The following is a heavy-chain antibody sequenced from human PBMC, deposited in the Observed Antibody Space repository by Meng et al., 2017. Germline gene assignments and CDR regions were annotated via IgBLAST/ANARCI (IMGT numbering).Heavy chain of an antibody. D-gene: IGHD6-19*01. CDR2: TYYRSKWYN. CDR1: GDSVSSNSAA. V-gene: IGHV6-1*01. J-gene: IGHJ4*02. Sequence: SQTLSLTCAISGDSVSSNSAACNWIRQSPSRGLERLGRTYYRSKWYNDYAVSVKSRITINPDTSKNQFSLQLNSVTPEDTAVYYCARGGVAVAGTFDYWGQGTLVTVSS. CDR3: ARGGVAVAGTFDY.